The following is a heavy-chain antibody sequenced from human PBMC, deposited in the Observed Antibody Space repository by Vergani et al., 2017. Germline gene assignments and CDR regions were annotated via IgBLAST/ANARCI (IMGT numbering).Heavy chain of an antibody. CDR3: AKGVYCSSTSCYEGRGYYYGMGV. V-gene: IGHV3-23*01. CDR1: GFTFSSNA. Sequence: EVQLLESGGGLVQPGGSLRLSCAASGFTFSSNAMSWVRQVPGKGLEWVLGICGIGVNTYYANAVKGRFTISRDNSKNTLYLQMNSLRADDTAVYYCAKGVYCSSTSCYEGRGYYYGMGVWGQGTTVTFSS. J-gene: IGHJ6*02. CDR2: ICGIGVNT. D-gene: IGHD2-2*01.